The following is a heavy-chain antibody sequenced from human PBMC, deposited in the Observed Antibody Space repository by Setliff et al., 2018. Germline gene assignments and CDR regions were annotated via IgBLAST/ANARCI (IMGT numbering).Heavy chain of an antibody. J-gene: IGHJ4*02. CDR2: INHSGST. V-gene: IGHV4-34*01. D-gene: IGHD2-15*01. Sequence: SETLSLTCAVYGESFSGHYWSWIRQPPGKGLEWIGEINHSGSTNYNPSLKSRVTISVDTSKNQFSLKLSSVAAADTAVYYCAGGFDVCGGGACYYGGSIFYFDDWGPGILVTVSS. CDR3: AGGFDVCGGGACYYGGSIFYFDD. CDR1: GESFSGHY.